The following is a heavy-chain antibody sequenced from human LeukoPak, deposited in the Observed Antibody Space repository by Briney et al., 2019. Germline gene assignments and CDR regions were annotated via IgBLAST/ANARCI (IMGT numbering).Heavy chain of an antibody. Sequence: SETLSLTCTVSGGSISSSSYYWGWIRQPPGKGLEWIGSIYYSGSTYYNPSLKSRVTISVDTSKNQFSLKLGSVTAADTAVYYCARHPMTTPLDYWGQGTLVTVSS. V-gene: IGHV4-39*01. D-gene: IGHD4-11*01. CDR2: IYYSGST. J-gene: IGHJ4*02. CDR3: ARHPMTTPLDY. CDR1: GGSISSSSYY.